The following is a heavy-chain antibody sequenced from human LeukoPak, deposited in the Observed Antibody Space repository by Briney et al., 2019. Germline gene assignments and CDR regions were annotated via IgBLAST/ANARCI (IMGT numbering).Heavy chain of an antibody. V-gene: IGHV4-39*01. CDR1: GGSISSTTYY. CDR3: ARGWASEAFDY. CDR2: IYKTGIT. D-gene: IGHD3-16*01. Sequence: SETLSLTCTVSGGSISSTTYYWAWIRQPPGKGLEWIGSIYKTGITNYSPSLKSRVFISVDTSNNQFSLNLNSVTAADTAVYYCARGWASEAFDYWGQGTLVTVSS. J-gene: IGHJ4*02.